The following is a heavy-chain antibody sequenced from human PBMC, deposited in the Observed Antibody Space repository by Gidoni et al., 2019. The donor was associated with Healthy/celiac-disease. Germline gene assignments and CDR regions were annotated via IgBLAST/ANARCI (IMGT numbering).Heavy chain of an antibody. D-gene: IGHD6-13*01. CDR3: GASIAAAGTLDFVDY. CDR2: IYHSGST. V-gene: IGHV4-38-2*02. J-gene: IGHJ4*02. Sequence: QVQLQESGPGLVKPSETLSLTCTVSGYSISSGYYWGWIRQPPGKGLEWIGSIYHSGSTYYNPSLKSRVTISVDTSKNQFSLKLSSVTAADTAVYYCGASIAAAGTLDFVDYWGQGTLVTVSS. CDR1: GYSISSGYY.